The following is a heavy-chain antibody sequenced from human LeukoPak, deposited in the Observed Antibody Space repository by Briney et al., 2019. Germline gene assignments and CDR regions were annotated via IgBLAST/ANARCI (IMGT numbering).Heavy chain of an antibody. D-gene: IGHD3-10*01. CDR1: GFTFSSYW. J-gene: IGHJ4*02. CDR3: TRINFG. V-gene: IGHV3-74*01. Sequence: GGSLRLSCAASGFTFSSYWMHWVRQAPGKGLMRVSRINSDGSTTSYADSVKGRFTISRDNAKNTLYLQMNSLRVEDTAVYYCTRINFGWGQGTLVTVSS. CDR2: INSDGSTT.